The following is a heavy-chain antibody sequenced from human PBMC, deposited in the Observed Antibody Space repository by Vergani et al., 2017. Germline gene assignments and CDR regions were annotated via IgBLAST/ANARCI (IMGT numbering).Heavy chain of an antibody. Sequence: QVQLVQSGAEVKKLGSSVKVSCKVPGDSFTKLFITWVRQAPGQGLEWMGGVVLISGTPNYAQKFQGRVTITADESTRTDYMNLSGLGYEDTALYYCARAAAAGPERFDPWGQGTLVTVSS. CDR2: VVLISGTP. V-gene: IGHV1-69*12. CDR3: ARAAAAGPERFDP. CDR1: GDSFTKLF. J-gene: IGHJ5*02. D-gene: IGHD6-13*01.